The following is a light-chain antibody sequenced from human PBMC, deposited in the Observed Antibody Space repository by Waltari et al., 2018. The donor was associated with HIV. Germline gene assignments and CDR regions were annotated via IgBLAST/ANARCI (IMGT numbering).Light chain of an antibody. Sequence: QSALTQPRSVTGSPGQSVTISCTGTSSDVGGYNYVSWYQQHPGKAPKLIIYDVSKRASGVPDRFSGSKSGNTASLTISGLQAEDEVHYYCCSYAGSHTPWVFGGGTKVTVL. J-gene: IGLJ3*02. CDR1: SSDVGGYNY. CDR2: DVS. V-gene: IGLV2-11*01. CDR3: CSYAGSHTPWV.